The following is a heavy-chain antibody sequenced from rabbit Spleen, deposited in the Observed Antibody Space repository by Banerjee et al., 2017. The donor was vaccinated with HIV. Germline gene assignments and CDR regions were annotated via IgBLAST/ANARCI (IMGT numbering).Heavy chain of an antibody. CDR1: GFDFSGDYM. Sequence: QEQLKETGGGLVQPGGSLTLSCKASGFDFSGDYMSWVRQAPGKGLEWIACIYIGSGGGTKYANWAKGRFTVSKTSSTTVTLEMTSLTVADTATYFCARDLDGVIGWNFGWWGPGTLVTVS. CDR3: ARDLDGVIGWNFGW. D-gene: IGHD1-1*01. CDR2: IYIGSGGGT. V-gene: IGHV1S45*01. J-gene: IGHJ4*01.